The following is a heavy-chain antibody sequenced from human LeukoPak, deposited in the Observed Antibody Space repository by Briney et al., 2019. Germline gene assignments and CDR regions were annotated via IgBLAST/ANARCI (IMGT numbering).Heavy chain of an antibody. Sequence: QTGGSLRLSCAASGFTFSDYYMSWIRQAPGKGLEWVANIKEDGSEKYFVDSVKGRFTISRDNAKNSLYLQMNSLRAEDTAVYYCARGGYYWLHWGQGTLVTVSS. J-gene: IGHJ4*02. CDR3: ARGGYYWLH. D-gene: IGHD1-1*01. CDR1: GFTFSDYY. CDR2: IKEDGSEK. V-gene: IGHV3-7*04.